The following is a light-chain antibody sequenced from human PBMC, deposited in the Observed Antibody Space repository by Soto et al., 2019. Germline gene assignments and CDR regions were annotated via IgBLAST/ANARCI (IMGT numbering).Light chain of an antibody. CDR2: GAS. CDR1: QDIHTW. CDR3: QQANNFPFA. J-gene: IGKJ3*01. Sequence: DLPMTQSPSSVSASVGDRVTITCRASQDIHTWLAWYQQKPGKAPKLLIYGASSLQSGVPSRFSGSGSGTDFTLTIDSLQPEDFGTYYCQQANNFPFAFGPGTKVDIK. V-gene: IGKV1-12*01.